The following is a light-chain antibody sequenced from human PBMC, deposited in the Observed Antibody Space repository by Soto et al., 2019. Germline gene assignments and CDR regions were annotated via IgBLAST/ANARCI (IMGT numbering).Light chain of an antibody. Sequence: EIVLTQSPATLSLSPGERATLSCRASQSVSSYLAWYQQKPGQAPRLLIYDASNRATGIPARFSGSGSGTDFTLNISSLEPEDFEVYYCQQRSNWPLTFGGGTKVDIK. CDR1: QSVSSY. J-gene: IGKJ4*01. CDR3: QQRSNWPLT. V-gene: IGKV3-11*01. CDR2: DAS.